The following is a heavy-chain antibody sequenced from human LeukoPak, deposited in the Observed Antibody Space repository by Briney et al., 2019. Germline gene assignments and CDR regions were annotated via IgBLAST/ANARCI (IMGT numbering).Heavy chain of an antibody. Sequence: PGRSLRLSCAASGFTFSSYAMHWVRQAPGKGLEWVAVISYDGSNKYYADSVKGRFTISRDNSKNTLYLQMNSLRAEDTAVYYCASRYSSSWYVLDYWGQGTLVTVSS. V-gene: IGHV3-30-3*01. CDR2: ISYDGSNK. D-gene: IGHD6-13*01. CDR3: ASRYSSSWYVLDY. J-gene: IGHJ4*02. CDR1: GFTFSSYA.